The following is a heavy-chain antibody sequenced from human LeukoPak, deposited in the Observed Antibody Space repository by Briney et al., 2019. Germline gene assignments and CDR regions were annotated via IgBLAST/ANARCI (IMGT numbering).Heavy chain of an antibody. J-gene: IGHJ4*02. CDR2: ISYSGST. D-gene: IGHD3-10*01. V-gene: IGHV4-59*08. CDR1: GASISSYY. Sequence: QTSETLSLTCTVSGASISSYYWSWIRQPPGKGLEWIGYISYSGSTNYNPSLKSRVTISADTSKNQVSLTLSSVTAADTAVYYCARHPELYFFDYWGQGTLVTVPS. CDR3: ARHPELYFFDY.